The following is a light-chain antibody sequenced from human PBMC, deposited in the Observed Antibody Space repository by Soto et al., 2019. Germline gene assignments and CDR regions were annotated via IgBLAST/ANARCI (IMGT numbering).Light chain of an antibody. CDR1: SSDVGSYNL. V-gene: IGLV2-23*02. CDR3: CSYAGSSTV. Sequence: QSALTQPASVSGSPGQSITISCTGTSSDVGSYNLVSWYQQHPGKAPKLMINEVSKRPSGVSNRFSGSKSGNTASLTISGLQAEDEADYYCCSYAGSSTVFGTGTKLTVL. J-gene: IGLJ1*01. CDR2: EVS.